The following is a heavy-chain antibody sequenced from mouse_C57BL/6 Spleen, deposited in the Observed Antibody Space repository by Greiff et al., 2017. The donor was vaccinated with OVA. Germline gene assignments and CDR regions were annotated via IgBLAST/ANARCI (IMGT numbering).Heavy chain of an antibody. J-gene: IGHJ3*01. D-gene: IGHD2-2*01. CDR1: GFTFSSYG. CDR2: ISSGGSYT. CDR3: ARHGDGHDGFAY. V-gene: IGHV5-6*01. Sequence: EVMLVESGGDLVKPGGSLKLSCAASGFTFSSYGMSWVRQTPDKRLEWVATISSGGSYTYYPDSVKGRFTISRDNAKNTLYLQMSSLKSEDTAMYYCARHGDGHDGFAYWGQGTMVTVSA.